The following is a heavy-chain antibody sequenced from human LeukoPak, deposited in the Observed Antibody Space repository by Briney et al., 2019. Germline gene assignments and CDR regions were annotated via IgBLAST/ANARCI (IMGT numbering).Heavy chain of an antibody. CDR2: ISGTGGAT. V-gene: IGHV3-23*01. CDR1: GFTFSSYA. Sequence: PGGSLRLSCAASGFTFSSYAMNWVRQAPGKGLEWVSTISGTGGATYYADSVKGRFTISRDNSKNTLYLQMNSLRAEDTAVYYCAKVSRGDPNDYWGQGTLVTVSS. CDR3: AKVSRGDPNDY. J-gene: IGHJ4*02. D-gene: IGHD4-17*01.